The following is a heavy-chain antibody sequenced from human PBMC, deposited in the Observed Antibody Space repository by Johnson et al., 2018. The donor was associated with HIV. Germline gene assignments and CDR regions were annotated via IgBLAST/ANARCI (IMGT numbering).Heavy chain of an antibody. V-gene: IGHV3-7*05. CDR1: GFTFSSYW. CDR3: ARPIARGASDI. CDR2: IKEDGSEK. Sequence: VQVVESGAGLVQPGGSLRLSCAASGFTFSSYWMSWVRQAPGKGLQWVANIKEDGSEKYYVDSVRGRFTISRDNAKNSLYLQMNSLRVEDTAVYYCARPIARGASDIWGQGTMVTVSS. J-gene: IGHJ3*02. D-gene: IGHD3-10*01.